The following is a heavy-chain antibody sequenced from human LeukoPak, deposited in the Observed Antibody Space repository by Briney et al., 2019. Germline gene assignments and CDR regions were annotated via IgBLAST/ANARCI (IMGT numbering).Heavy chain of an antibody. D-gene: IGHD4-17*01. CDR1: GFTFRSYW. V-gene: IGHV3-7*01. CDR3: ARVPTVTGRGDWYFDL. Sequence: GGSLRLSCAASGFTFRSYWMSWVRQAPGKGLEWVANIREDGRETFYVDSVKGRFNISRDNGKHSLDLQMNSLRAEDAGLYYCARVPTVTGRGDWYFDLWGRGTLVTVSS. J-gene: IGHJ2*01. CDR2: IREDGRET.